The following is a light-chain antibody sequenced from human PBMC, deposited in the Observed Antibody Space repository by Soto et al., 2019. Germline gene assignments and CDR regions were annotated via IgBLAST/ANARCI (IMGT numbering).Light chain of an antibody. CDR1: QSVGRNY. Sequence: EIVLTQSPGTLSLSPGERATLSCRASQSVGRNYLAWYQQKPGQAPRLLIYGASSRAPGIPDRFSGSGSGTDFTLTLSRLEPEDFAVYYCQQYASSPLTFGGGTKVEIK. CDR2: GAS. V-gene: IGKV3-20*01. CDR3: QQYASSPLT. J-gene: IGKJ4*01.